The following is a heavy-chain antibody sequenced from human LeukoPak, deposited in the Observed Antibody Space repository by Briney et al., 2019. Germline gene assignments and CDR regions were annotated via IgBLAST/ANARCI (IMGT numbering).Heavy chain of an antibody. CDR2: ISYDGSNK. J-gene: IGHJ4*02. Sequence: GGSLRLSCAASGFTFSSYAMHWVRQAPGKGLEWVAVISYDGSNKYYADSVKGRFTISRDNSKNTLYLQMNSLRAEDTAVYYCAREGGREYEYSSGNYFDYWGQGTLVTVSS. D-gene: IGHD6-19*01. CDR1: GFTFSSYA. CDR3: AREGGREYEYSSGNYFDY. V-gene: IGHV3-30-3*01.